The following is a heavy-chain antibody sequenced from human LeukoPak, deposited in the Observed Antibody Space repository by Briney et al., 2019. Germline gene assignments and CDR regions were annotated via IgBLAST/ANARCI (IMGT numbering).Heavy chain of an antibody. CDR3: AKDLGSGVTIFGVVIIGSYFDY. CDR2: ISYDRSNK. CDR1: GFTFSSYG. V-gene: IGHV3-30*18. D-gene: IGHD3-3*01. Sequence: PGGSLRLSCAASGFTFSSYGMHWVRQAPGKGLEWVAVISYDRSNKYYADSVKGRFTISRDNSKNTLYLQMNSLRAEDTAVYYCAKDLGSGVTIFGVVIIGSYFDYWGQGTLVTVSS. J-gene: IGHJ4*02.